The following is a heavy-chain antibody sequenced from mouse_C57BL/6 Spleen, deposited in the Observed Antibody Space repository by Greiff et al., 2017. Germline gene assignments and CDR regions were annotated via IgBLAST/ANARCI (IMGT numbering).Heavy chain of an antibody. Sequence: VQLQQSGPELVKPGASVKISCKASGYTFTDYYMNWVKQSHGKSLEWIGDINPNNGGTSYNQKFKGKATLTVDKSSSTAYMELRSLTSEDSAVYYCARGTPTIVNFDYWGQGTTLTVSS. CDR2: INPNNGGT. V-gene: IGHV1-26*01. CDR1: GYTFTDYY. CDR3: ARGTPTIVNFDY. J-gene: IGHJ2*01. D-gene: IGHD2-5*01.